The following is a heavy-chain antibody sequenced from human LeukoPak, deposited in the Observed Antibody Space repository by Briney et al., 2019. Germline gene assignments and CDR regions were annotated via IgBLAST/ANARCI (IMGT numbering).Heavy chain of an antibody. CDR1: GFTFSDYY. J-gene: IGHJ1*01. CDR3: ASGIVVVTAAEYFQH. Sequence: SGGSLRLSCAPSGFTFSDYYMSWIRQAPGKGREGVSYISSSGSTKYYADSVKGRFTISRDHAKNSLYLQMNSLRAEDTAVYYCASGIVVVTAAEYFQHWGQGTLVTVSS. CDR2: ISSSGSTK. V-gene: IGHV3-11*04. D-gene: IGHD2-21*02.